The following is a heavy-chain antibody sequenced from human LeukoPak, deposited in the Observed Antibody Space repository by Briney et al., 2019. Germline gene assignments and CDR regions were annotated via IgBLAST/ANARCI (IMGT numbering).Heavy chain of an antibody. CDR1: GFTFSSYA. D-gene: IGHD2-8*01. CDR2: ISISGGST. Sequence: GRSLRLSCAASGFTFSSYATSWVRQAPGKGLEWVSDISISGGSTHYADSVKGRFTISRDNSKNTLYLQMNSLRAEDTAVYFCAKGGNGYCTNGVCSPRVVAAIDYWGQGTLVSVSS. J-gene: IGHJ4*02. CDR3: AKGGNGYCTNGVCSPRVVAAIDY. V-gene: IGHV3-23*01.